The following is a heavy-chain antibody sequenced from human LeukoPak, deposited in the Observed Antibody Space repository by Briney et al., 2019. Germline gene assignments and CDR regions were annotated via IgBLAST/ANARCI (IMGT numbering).Heavy chain of an antibody. CDR3: ARSPAGRTNWNYYDY. Sequence: GGSLRLSCAASGFTFSDYAMHWVRQAPGKGLEFVSVIGPIGVYTYYANSVKGRFTISRDNSKSTVSLQMSSLRDEDMAVYYCARSPAGRTNWNYYDYWGRGTLVTVSS. D-gene: IGHD1-1*01. J-gene: IGHJ4*02. V-gene: IGHV3-64*01. CDR2: IGPIGVYT. CDR1: GFTFSDYA.